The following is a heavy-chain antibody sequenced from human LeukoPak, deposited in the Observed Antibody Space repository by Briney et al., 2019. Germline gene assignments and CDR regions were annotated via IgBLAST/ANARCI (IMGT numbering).Heavy chain of an antibody. CDR1: GFTFSNYA. J-gene: IGHJ4*02. D-gene: IGHD6-19*01. CDR3: ARDKIGYSSGWYDLGY. Sequence: GGSLRLSCAASGFTFSNYAMHWVRQAPGKGLEWVAVIWYDGSNKYYADSVKGRFTISRDNSKNTLYLQMNSLRAEDTAVYYCARDKIGYSSGWYDLGYWGQGTLVTVSS. CDR2: IWYDGSNK. V-gene: IGHV3-33*01.